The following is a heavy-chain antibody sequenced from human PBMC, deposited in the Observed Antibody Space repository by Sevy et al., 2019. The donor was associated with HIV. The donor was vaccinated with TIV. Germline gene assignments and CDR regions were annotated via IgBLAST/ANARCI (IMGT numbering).Heavy chain of an antibody. V-gene: IGHV3-74*01. D-gene: IGHD3-3*01. CDR2: INSDGSST. CDR3: ARAGQYDFWSGYYTGIFGMDV. J-gene: IGHJ6*02. Sequence: GGSLRLSCAASGFTFSSYWMHWVRQAPGKGLVWVSRINSDGSSTSYADSVKGRFTISRDNAKNTLYLQMNSLRAEDTAVYYCARAGQYDFWSGYYTGIFGMDVWDQGTTVTVSS. CDR1: GFTFSSYW.